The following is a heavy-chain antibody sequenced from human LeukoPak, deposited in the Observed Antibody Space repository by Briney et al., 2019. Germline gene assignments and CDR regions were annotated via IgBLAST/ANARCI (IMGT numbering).Heavy chain of an antibody. Sequence: SETLSLTCTVSGASISSHYWSWIRQPPGKGLEWIGDIHYIGSTNNNPSLKSRVTKLVDTSKNQFSLKLSSVTAADTAVYYCARGERTGGFGELPYWGQGTLVTVSS. D-gene: IGHD3-10*01. CDR2: IHYIGST. J-gene: IGHJ4*02. CDR3: ARGERTGGFGELPY. CDR1: GASISSHY. V-gene: IGHV4-59*11.